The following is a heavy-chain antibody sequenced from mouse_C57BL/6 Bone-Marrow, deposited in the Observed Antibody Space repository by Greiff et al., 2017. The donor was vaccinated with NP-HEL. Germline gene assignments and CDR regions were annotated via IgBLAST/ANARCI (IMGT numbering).Heavy chain of an antibody. CDR1: GYAFSSYW. CDR2: IYPGDGDT. Sequence: VQLQQSGAELVKPGASVKISCKASGYAFSSYWMNWVKQRPGKGLEWIGQIYPGDGDTNYNGKFKGKATLTADKSSSTAYMQLSSLTSEDSAVYFCARQLRPDYYAMDYWGKGTSVTVSS. D-gene: IGHD3-2*02. V-gene: IGHV1-80*01. CDR3: ARQLRPDYYAMDY. J-gene: IGHJ4*01.